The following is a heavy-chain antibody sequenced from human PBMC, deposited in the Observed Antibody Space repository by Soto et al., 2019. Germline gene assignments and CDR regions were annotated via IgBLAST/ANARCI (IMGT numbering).Heavy chain of an antibody. CDR1: GFTFSSYA. CDR3: ATCITGTAYAFDL. J-gene: IGHJ3*01. D-gene: IGHD1-7*01. Sequence: QVQLVESGGGVVQPGRSLRLSCAASGFTFSSYAMHWVRQAPGKGLEWVAVISYDGSNKYYADSVKGRFTISRDNSKNTLYLQMNSLRAEDTAVYYCATCITGTAYAFDLWGQGTMVTVSS. CDR2: ISYDGSNK. V-gene: IGHV3-30-3*01.